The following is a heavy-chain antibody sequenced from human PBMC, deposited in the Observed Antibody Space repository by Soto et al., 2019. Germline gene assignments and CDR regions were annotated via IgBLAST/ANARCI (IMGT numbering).Heavy chain of an antibody. D-gene: IGHD3-10*01. J-gene: IGHJ4*02. Sequence: QVQLVQAGAEVKKPGSSVKVSCKASGGTFSSYAISWVRQAPGQGLEWMGGIIPIFGTANSAQKFQGRVTITADESTSTAYMELSSLRSEDTAVYYCARDNWDYYGSGSYYDPGDYWGQGTLVPVSS. V-gene: IGHV1-69*01. CDR2: IIPIFGTA. CDR3: ARDNWDYYGSGSYYDPGDY. CDR1: GGTFSSYA.